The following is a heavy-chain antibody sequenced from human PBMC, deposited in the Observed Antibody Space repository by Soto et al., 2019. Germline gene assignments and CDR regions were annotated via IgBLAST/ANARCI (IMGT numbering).Heavy chain of an antibody. CDR3: ARGSYDILTGYYLYYYYYGMDV. Sequence: SVKVSCKASGGTFSSYAISWVRQAPGQGLEWMGGIIPIFGTANYAQKFQGRVTITADESTSTAYMELSSLRSEDTAVYYCARGSYDILTGYYLYYYYYGMDVWGQGTTVTVSS. J-gene: IGHJ6*02. V-gene: IGHV1-69*13. CDR2: IIPIFGTA. CDR1: GGTFSSYA. D-gene: IGHD3-9*01.